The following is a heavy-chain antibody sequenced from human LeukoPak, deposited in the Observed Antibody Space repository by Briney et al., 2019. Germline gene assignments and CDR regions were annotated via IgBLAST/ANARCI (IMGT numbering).Heavy chain of an antibody. V-gene: IGHV3-7*01. Sequence: GGSLRLSCAASGFTFNIYTMTWVRQAPGTGLEWVANIKQDGSEKYYVDSVKGRFTISRDNSKNTLYLQMNSLRAEDTAVYYCARGRIAVAGILFAFDIWGQGTMVTVSS. CDR2: IKQDGSEK. CDR1: GFTFNIYT. J-gene: IGHJ3*02. D-gene: IGHD6-19*01. CDR3: ARGRIAVAGILFAFDI.